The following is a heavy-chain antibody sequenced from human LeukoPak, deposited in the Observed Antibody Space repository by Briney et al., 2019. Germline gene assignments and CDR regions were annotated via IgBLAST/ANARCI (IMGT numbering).Heavy chain of an antibody. CDR1: GSSFTSYW. CDR2: IYPGDSDT. J-gene: IGHJ4*02. D-gene: IGHD6-6*01. V-gene: IGHV5-51*01. Sequence: PGESLKISCKGYGSSFTSYWIGWARQMPGKGLEWMGIIYPGDSDTRYSPSFQGQVTISADKSTTTAYLQWSSLKASDTAIYYCARLRGYISSSGHFDYWGQGTLVTVSS. CDR3: ARLRGYISSSGHFDY.